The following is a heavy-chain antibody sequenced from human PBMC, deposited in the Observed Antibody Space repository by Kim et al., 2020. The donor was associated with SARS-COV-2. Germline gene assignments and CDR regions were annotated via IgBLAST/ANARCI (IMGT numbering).Heavy chain of an antibody. Sequence: ASVKVSCKASGYTFTSYGISWVRQAPGQGLEWMGWISAYNGNTNYAQKLQGRVTMTTDTSTSTAYMELRSLRSDDTAVYYCARDPVVRGVTRYGMDVWGQGTTVTVSS. CDR3: ARDPVVRGVTRYGMDV. J-gene: IGHJ6*02. CDR1: GYTFTSYG. CDR2: ISAYNGNT. D-gene: IGHD3-10*01. V-gene: IGHV1-18*01.